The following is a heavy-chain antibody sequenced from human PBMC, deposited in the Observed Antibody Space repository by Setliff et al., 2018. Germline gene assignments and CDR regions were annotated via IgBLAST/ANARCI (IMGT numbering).Heavy chain of an antibody. D-gene: IGHD5-18*01. CDR1: GFNFRGSN. CDR2: ISSANGYI. V-gene: IGHV3-21*01. J-gene: IGHJ5*01. CDR3: ARSTGWIPWFES. Sequence: GGSLRLSCAAAGFNFRGSNMNWVRQAPGKGLEWVSSISSANGYIYYGDSVKGRFTISRDNAKDSLYLQMNSLTAEDTAVYYCARSTGWIPWFESWGQGTLVTVSS.